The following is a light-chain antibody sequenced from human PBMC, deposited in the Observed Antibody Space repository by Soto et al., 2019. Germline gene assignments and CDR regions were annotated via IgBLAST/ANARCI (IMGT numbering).Light chain of an antibody. CDR2: RNN. J-gene: IGLJ1*01. Sequence: QSVLTQPPSASGTPGQRVTISCSGSSSNIGSNYVYWYQQLPGTAPKLLIDRNNQRPSGVPDRFSGSKSGTSASLAISGLRSEDEADYYCAAWYDSLSGYVFGTGTKLTVL. CDR3: AAWYDSLSGYV. V-gene: IGLV1-47*01. CDR1: SSNIGSNY.